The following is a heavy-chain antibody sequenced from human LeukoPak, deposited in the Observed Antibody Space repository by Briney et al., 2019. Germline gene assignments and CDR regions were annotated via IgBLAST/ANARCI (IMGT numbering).Heavy chain of an antibody. CDR3: ATKTYYYDSSGHFSLPDY. V-gene: IGHV1-24*01. Sequence: ASVKVSCKVSGYTLTELSMHWVRQAPGKGLEWMGGFDPEDGETIYAQKFQGRVTMTENTSTDTAYMELSSLRSEDTAVYYCATKTYYYDSSGHFSLPDYWGQGTLVTVSS. D-gene: IGHD3-22*01. CDR2: FDPEDGET. CDR1: GYTLTELS. J-gene: IGHJ4*02.